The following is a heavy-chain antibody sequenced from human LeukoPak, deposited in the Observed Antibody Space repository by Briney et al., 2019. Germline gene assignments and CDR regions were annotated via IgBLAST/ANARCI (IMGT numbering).Heavy chain of an antibody. CDR1: GFTLRTYS. CDR2: IDSSSKTI. CDR3: ARGPRRGDDSSDYYSWDFDY. D-gene: IGHD3-22*01. V-gene: IGHV3-48*02. Sequence: GGSLRLSCAASGFTLRTYSMNWVRQAPGKGLEWVSYIDSSSKTIYYADSVKGRFTISRDNAKNSLFLQMNSLRDEDTAVYYCARGPRRGDDSSDYYSWDFDYWGQGTLVTVSS. J-gene: IGHJ4*02.